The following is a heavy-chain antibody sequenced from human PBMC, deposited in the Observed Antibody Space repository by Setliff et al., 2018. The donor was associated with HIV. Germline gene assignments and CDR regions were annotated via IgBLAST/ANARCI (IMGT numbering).Heavy chain of an antibody. J-gene: IGHJ6*02. CDR3: AKYYNFWSGSNANYYYYGMDV. CDR2: ISGSGGRT. D-gene: IGHD3-3*01. Sequence: GGSLRLSCAASGFTFSSYAMSWVRQAPGKGLEWVSTISGSGGRTYYTDSVKGRFTISRDNSKNTLYLQMNSLRAEDTAVYHCAKYYNFWSGSNANYYYYGMDVWGQGTTVTVSS. CDR1: GFTFSSYA. V-gene: IGHV3-23*01.